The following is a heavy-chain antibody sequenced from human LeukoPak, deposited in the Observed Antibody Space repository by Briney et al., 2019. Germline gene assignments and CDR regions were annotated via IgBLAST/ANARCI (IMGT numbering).Heavy chain of an antibody. D-gene: IGHD6-13*01. V-gene: IGHV4-34*01. J-gene: IGHJ3*02. Sequence: KPSETLSLTCAVYGGSFSGYYWSWIRQPPGKGLEWIGKINHSGSTNYNPSLKSRVTISVDTSKNQFSLKLSSVTAADTAVYYCARVRISSWYRRKGAFDIWGQGTMVTVSS. CDR3: ARVRISSWYRRKGAFDI. CDR1: GGSFSGYY. CDR2: INHSGST.